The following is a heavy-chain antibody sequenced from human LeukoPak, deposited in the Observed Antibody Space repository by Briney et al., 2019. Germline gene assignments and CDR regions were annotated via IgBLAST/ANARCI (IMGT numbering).Heavy chain of an antibody. CDR2: INHSGST. CDR3: ASSSRTYCSGGSCYSLWYFDL. Sequence: SETLSLTCAVYGGSFSGYYWSWIRQPPGKGLEWIGEINHSGSTNYNPSLKSRVTISVDTSKNQFSLKLSSVTAADTAVYYCASSSRTYCSGGSCYSLWYFDLWGRGTLVTVSS. CDR1: GGSFSGYY. D-gene: IGHD2-15*01. V-gene: IGHV4-34*01. J-gene: IGHJ2*01.